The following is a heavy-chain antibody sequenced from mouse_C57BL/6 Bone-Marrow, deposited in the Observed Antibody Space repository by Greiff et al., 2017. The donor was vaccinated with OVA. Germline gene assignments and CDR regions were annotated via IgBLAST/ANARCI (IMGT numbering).Heavy chain of an antibody. Sequence: QVQLQQPGAELVRPGSSVKLSCKASGYTFTSYWKHWVKQRPIQGLEWIGNIDPSDIETHYNQKFKDKATLTVAKSSSTAYMQLSSLTSEDSAVYYCAREGKLVFDYWGQGTTLTVSS. CDR1: GYTFTSYW. J-gene: IGHJ2*01. V-gene: IGHV1-52*01. D-gene: IGHD4-1*01. CDR2: IDPSDIET. CDR3: AREGKLVFDY.